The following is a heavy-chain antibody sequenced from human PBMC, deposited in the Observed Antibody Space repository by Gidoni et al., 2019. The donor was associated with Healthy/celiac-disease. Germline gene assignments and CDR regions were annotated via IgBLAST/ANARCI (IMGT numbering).Heavy chain of an antibody. CDR1: GGSFSGYY. J-gene: IGHJ4*02. Sequence: HVQLQQWGAGLLKPSNTLSLPCAVYGGSFSGYYSSWIRQPPGKGLEWIGEINHSGSTNYNPSLKSRVTISVDTSKNQFSLKLSSVTAADTAVYYCARGGYGDYYFDYWGQGTLVTVSS. CDR2: INHSGST. CDR3: ARGGYGDYYFDY. V-gene: IGHV4-34*01. D-gene: IGHD4-17*01.